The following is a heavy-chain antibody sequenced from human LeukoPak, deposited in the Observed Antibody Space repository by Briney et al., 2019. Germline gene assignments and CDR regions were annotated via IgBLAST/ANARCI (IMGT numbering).Heavy chain of an antibody. J-gene: IGHJ4*02. CDR3: ARGLYDYVWGCYRENYYFDY. CDR2: IYYSGST. CDR1: GGSISSYY. V-gene: IGHV4-59*01. Sequence: PSETLSLTCTVSGGSISSYYWSWIRQPPGKGLEWIGYIYYSGSTNYNPSLKSRVTISVDTSKNQFSLKLSSVTAADTAVYYCARGLYDYVWGCYRENYYFDYWGQGTLVTVSS. D-gene: IGHD3-16*02.